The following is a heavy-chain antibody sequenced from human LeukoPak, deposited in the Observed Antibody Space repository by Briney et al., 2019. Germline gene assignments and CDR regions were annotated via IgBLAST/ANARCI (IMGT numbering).Heavy chain of an antibody. CDR3: ARGRMGPDDFVVVPATNGYGMDV. V-gene: IGHV4-34*01. D-gene: IGHD2-2*01. J-gene: IGHJ6*02. CDR1: GFTFSSYE. Sequence: GSLRLSCAASGFTFSSYEMNWVRQAPGKGLEWIGEINHSGSTNYNPSLKSRVTISADTSKNQFSLKLSSVTAADTAVYYCARGRMGPDDFVVVPATNGYGMDVWGQGTTVTVSS. CDR2: INHSGST.